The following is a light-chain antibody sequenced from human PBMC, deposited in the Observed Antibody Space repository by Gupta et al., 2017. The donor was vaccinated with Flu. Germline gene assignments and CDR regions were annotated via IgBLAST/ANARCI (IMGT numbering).Light chain of an antibody. CDR2: ANN. J-gene: IGLJ1*01. CDR1: SSNIGAGYD. V-gene: IGLV1-40*01. CDR3: QTYDSSLSSYV. Sequence: QSVLTQPPSVSGAPGQRVTIPCTGSSSNIGAGYDVHWYQQLPGTAPKLLIYANNNRPSGVPDRFSGSKSDTSASLAITGLRAEDEADYYCQTYDSSLSSYVFGPGTEVTVL.